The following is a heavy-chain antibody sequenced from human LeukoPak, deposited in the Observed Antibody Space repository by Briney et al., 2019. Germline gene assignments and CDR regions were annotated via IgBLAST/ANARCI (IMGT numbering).Heavy chain of an antibody. V-gene: IGHV4-61*02. CDR3: ARDVAGYSRSFDI. J-gene: IGHJ3*02. CDR2: IYTSGTYISGST. CDR1: GDSVSSPGYF. D-gene: IGHD6-13*01. Sequence: SSETLSLTCTVSGDSVSSPGYFWTWVRQPAGKGLEWIGRIYTSGTYISGSTDYNPSLESRVTISVDTSKNQFSLRLSSVTATDTAMYYCARDVAGYSRSFDIWGQGTTVTVSS.